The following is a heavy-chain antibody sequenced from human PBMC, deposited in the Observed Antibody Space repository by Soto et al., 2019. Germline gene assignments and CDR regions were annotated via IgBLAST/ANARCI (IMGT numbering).Heavy chain of an antibody. CDR2: ISSSSSYI. CDR3: ARDRDIVVVVAATPGDAFDI. Sequence: EVQLVESGGGLVKPGGSLRLSCAASGFTFSSYSMNWVRQAPGKGLEWASSISSSSSYIYYADSVKGRFTISRDNAKNSLYLQMNSLRAEDTAVYYCARDRDIVVVVAATPGDAFDIWGQGTMVTVSS. V-gene: IGHV3-21*01. D-gene: IGHD2-15*01. CDR1: GFTFSSYS. J-gene: IGHJ3*02.